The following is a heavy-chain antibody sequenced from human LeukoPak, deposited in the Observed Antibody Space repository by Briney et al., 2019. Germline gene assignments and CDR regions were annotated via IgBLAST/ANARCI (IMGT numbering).Heavy chain of an antibody. CDR1: GYTFTSYD. J-gene: IGHJ4*02. CDR2: MNPNSGNT. Sequence: ASVKVSCKASGYTFTSYDINWVRQATGQGLEWMGWMNPNSGNTGYAQKFQGRVTITRNTSISTAYMELSSLRSEDTAVYYCARIEGYCSGGSCYPDYWGQGTLVTVSS. D-gene: IGHD2-15*01. V-gene: IGHV1-8*03. CDR3: ARIEGYCSGGSCYPDY.